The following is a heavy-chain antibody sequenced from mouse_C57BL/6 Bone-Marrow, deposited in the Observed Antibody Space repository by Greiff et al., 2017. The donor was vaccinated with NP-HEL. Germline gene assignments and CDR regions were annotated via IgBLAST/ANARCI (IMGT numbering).Heavy chain of an antibody. Sequence: VQRVESGPELVKPGASVKLSCKASGYTFTSYDINWVKQRPGQGLEWIGWIYPRDGSTKYNEKFKGKATLTVDTSSSTAYMELHSLTSEDSAVYFCARRYARYYYAMDYWGQGTSVTVSS. J-gene: IGHJ4*01. CDR2: IYPRDGST. D-gene: IGHD1-1*01. V-gene: IGHV1-85*01. CDR3: ARRYARYYYAMDY. CDR1: GYTFTSYD.